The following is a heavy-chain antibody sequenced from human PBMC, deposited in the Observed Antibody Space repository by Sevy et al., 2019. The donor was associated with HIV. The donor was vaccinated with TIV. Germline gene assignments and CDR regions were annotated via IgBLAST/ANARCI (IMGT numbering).Heavy chain of an antibody. CDR1: GGSFSGYY. V-gene: IGHV4-34*01. Sequence: SETLSLTCAVYGGSFSGYYWSWIRQPPGQGLEWIGEINHSGSTNYNPSLKSRVTISVDTSKNQFSLKLSSVTAADTAVYYCAREVGYGEDWFDPWGQGTLVTVSS. D-gene: IGHD4-17*01. CDR3: AREVGYGEDWFDP. CDR2: INHSGST. J-gene: IGHJ5*02.